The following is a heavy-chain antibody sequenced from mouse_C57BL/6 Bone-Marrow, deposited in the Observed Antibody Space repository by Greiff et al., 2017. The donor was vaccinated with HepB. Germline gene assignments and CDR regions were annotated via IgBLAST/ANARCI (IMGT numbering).Heavy chain of an antibody. D-gene: IGHD2-1*01. Sequence: EVQLQQSGPELVKPGASVKISCKASGYTFTDYYMNWVKQSHGKSLEWIGDINPNNGGTSYNQKFKGKATLTVDKSSSTAYMELRSLTSEDSAVYYCAKKLYGNVDWYFDVWGTGTTVTVSS. J-gene: IGHJ1*03. V-gene: IGHV1-26*01. CDR2: INPNNGGT. CDR1: GYTFTDYY. CDR3: AKKLYGNVDWYFDV.